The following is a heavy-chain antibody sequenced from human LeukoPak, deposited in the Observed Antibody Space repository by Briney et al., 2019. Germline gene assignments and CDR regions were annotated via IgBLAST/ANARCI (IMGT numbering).Heavy chain of an antibody. Sequence: PSETLSLTCTVSGGSISSYYWSWIRQPPGKGLEWIGYIYYSGSTNYNPSLKRRLTISVDTSKNQFYLKLSSVTAADTAVYYCARGSGGIPSPAFDIWGQGTMVTVSS. D-gene: IGHD3-16*01. CDR3: ARGSGGIPSPAFDI. CDR2: IYYSGST. V-gene: IGHV4-59*01. J-gene: IGHJ3*02. CDR1: GGSISSYY.